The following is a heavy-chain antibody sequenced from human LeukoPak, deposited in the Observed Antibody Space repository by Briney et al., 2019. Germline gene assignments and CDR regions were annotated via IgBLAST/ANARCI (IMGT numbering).Heavy chain of an antibody. CDR1: GGSISSSSYY. CDR2: IYYSGST. D-gene: IGHD6-13*01. V-gene: IGHV4-39*01. Sequence: SETLSLTCTVSGGSISSSSYYWGWIRQPPGKGLEWIGSIYYSGSTYYNPSLKSRVTISVGTSKNQFSLKLSSVTAADTAVYYCARRIAAAGISYYFDYWGQGTLVTVSS. J-gene: IGHJ4*02. CDR3: ARRIAAAGISYYFDY.